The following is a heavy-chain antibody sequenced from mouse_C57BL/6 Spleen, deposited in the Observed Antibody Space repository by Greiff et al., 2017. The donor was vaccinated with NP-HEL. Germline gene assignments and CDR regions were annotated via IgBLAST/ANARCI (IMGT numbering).Heavy chain of an antibody. CDR2: INPYNGGT. CDR3: ARRAYGSSYVRAMDY. J-gene: IGHJ4*01. Sequence: EVQLQESGPVLVKPGASVKMSCKASGYTFTDYYMNWVKQSHGKSLEWIGVINPYNGGTSYNQKFKGKATLTVDKSSSTAYMEHNSLTSEDSAVYYCARRAYGSSYVRAMDYWGQGTSVTVSS. CDR1: GYTFTDYY. V-gene: IGHV1-19*01. D-gene: IGHD1-1*01.